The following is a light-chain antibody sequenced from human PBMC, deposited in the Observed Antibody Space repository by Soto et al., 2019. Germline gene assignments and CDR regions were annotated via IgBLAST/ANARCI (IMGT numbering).Light chain of an antibody. V-gene: IGKV3-11*01. CDR1: QGLNSD. CDR3: QLRSNWLT. Sequence: EIVLTQSPATLSLSPGERATLSCRASQGLNSDLAWYQQKPGQAPKLLVYDASIRAAGIPARFSGSGSGACLTLTSSSLQAEVFAVYYCQLRSNWLTFGLGTKLQIK. J-gene: IGKJ2*01. CDR2: DAS.